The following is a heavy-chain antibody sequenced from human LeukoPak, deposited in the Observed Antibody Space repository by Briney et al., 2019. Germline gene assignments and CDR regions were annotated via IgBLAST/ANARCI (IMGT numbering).Heavy chain of an antibody. D-gene: IGHD2-21*02. Sequence: SETLSLTCTVSGYSISSGYYWGWIRPPPGKGLEWIGSIYRSGSTYYNPSLKSRVTISVDTSKNQFSLKLSSVTAADTAVYYCARQPASYCGGDCYSWTYYYYYMDVWGKGTTVTISS. V-gene: IGHV4-38-2*02. CDR1: GYSISSGYY. J-gene: IGHJ6*03. CDR2: IYRSGST. CDR3: ARQPASYCGGDCYSWTYYYYYMDV.